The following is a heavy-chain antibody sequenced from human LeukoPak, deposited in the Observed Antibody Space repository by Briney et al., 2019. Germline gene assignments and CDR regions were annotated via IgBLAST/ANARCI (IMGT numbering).Heavy chain of an antibody. CDR2: ISYSGST. CDR1: GGSISSYY. CDR3: ARCRPLDPFDI. J-gene: IGHJ3*02. V-gene: IGHV4-59*01. Sequence: PSETLSLTCTVSGGSISSYYWSWIRQPPGKGLEWIGYISYSGSTNYNPSLKSRVTISVDTSKNQFSLKLSSVTAADTAVYYCARCRPLDPFDIWGQGTMLSVSS.